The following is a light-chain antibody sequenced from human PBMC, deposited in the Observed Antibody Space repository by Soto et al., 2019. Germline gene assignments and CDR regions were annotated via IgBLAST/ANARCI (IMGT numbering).Light chain of an antibody. Sequence: DIRMTQSPSTLSASVGDRVTITCRASQSISSWLAWYQQKPGKAPKLLIYKASTLQSGVPSRFSGSGSGTEFTLAISSLQPDDSATYXCQQYNDNWTFGQGTKVEIK. CDR3: QQYNDNWT. V-gene: IGKV1-5*03. CDR1: QSISSW. CDR2: KAS. J-gene: IGKJ1*01.